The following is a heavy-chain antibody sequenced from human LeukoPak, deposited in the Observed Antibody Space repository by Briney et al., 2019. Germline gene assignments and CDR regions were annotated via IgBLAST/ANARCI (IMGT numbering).Heavy chain of an antibody. J-gene: IGHJ4*02. Sequence: GASVKVSCKASGYTFTSYGISWVRQAPGQGLEWMGWISAYNGNTNYAQKFQGRVTMTRDTSISTAYMELSRLRSDDTAVYYCARAGPVTTANDYWGQGTLVTVSS. CDR1: GYTFTSYG. D-gene: IGHD4-17*01. CDR2: ISAYNGNT. CDR3: ARAGPVTTANDY. V-gene: IGHV1-18*01.